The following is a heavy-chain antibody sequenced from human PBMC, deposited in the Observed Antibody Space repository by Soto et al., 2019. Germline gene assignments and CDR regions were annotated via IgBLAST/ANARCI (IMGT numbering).Heavy chain of an antibody. J-gene: IGHJ5*02. D-gene: IGHD6-6*01. Sequence: QVQLVQSGAEVKKPGSSVKVSCKASGGTFSSYAISWVRQAPGQGLEWMGGIIPIFGTANYAQKFQGRVTMTADEYTSTADMELSSLGSEDTGVYYCGYSSSSDGSGFDPWGQGTLVTVSS. CDR3: GYSSSSDGSGFDP. V-gene: IGHV1-69*01. CDR2: IIPIFGTA. CDR1: GGTFSSYA.